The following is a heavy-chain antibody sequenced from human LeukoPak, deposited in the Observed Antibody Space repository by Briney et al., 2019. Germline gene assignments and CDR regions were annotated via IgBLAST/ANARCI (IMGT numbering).Heavy chain of an antibody. CDR1: GYTFTAHY. CDR2: INTNTGGT. J-gene: IGHJ4*02. D-gene: IGHD4-11*01. V-gene: IGHV1-2*02. Sequence: ASVKVSCKASGYTFTAHYIHWMRQAPGRGLEWVGWINTNTGGTEFAQNVQGRVTMTRDTSINTVYMELNRVTSDDTAVFYCAREADDYSVCDFWGQGSLVTVSS. CDR3: AREADDYSVCDF.